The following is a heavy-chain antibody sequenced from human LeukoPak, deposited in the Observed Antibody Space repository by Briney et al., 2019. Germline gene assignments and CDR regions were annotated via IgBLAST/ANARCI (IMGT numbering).Heavy chain of an antibody. CDR2: IYYSGST. V-gene: IGHV4-59*01. CDR3: AREFGYSGYDKYYYYYGMDV. CDR1: GGSISSYY. D-gene: IGHD5-12*01. Sequence: PSETLSLTCTVSGGSISSYYWSWIRQPPGKGLEWIGYIYYSGSTNYNPSLKSRVTTSVDTSKNQFSLKLSSVTAADTAVYYCAREFGYSGYDKYYYYYGMDVWGQGTTVTVSS. J-gene: IGHJ6*02.